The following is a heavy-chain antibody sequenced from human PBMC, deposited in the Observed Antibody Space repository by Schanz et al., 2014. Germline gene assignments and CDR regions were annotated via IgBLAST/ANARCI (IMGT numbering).Heavy chain of an antibody. CDR2: MSYDGSIK. Sequence: GQLAESGGGLVQPGGSLRLSCAVSGFTVSSNHMSWVRQAPGKGLEWVAAMSYDGSIKYYGDSVKGRFTISRDNSKNTLYLQMNSLRAEDTAVYYCARANYRRKINFDYWGRGTLVTVSS. V-gene: IGHV3-33*08. D-gene: IGHD3-10*01. CDR1: GFTVSSNH. J-gene: IGHJ4*02. CDR3: ARANYRRKINFDY.